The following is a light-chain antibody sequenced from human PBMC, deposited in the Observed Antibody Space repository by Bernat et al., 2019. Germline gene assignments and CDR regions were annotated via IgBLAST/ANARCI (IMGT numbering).Light chain of an antibody. J-gene: IGKJ2*01. V-gene: IGKV3-20*01. CDR3: QQYGSLYT. CDR1: QRISSNY. Sequence: EIVLTQSPEALSLSPGETATLSCRANQRISSNYLAWYQQKPGQAPRLLICGASRRATGIPDRFSGSGSGADFTLTIGRLEPEDFAVYYCQQYGSLYTFGQGTKVEI. CDR2: GAS.